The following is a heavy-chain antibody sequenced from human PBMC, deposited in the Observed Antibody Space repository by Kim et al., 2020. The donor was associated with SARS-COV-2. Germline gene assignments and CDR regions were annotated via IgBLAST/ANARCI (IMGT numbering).Heavy chain of an antibody. V-gene: IGHV3-74*01. CDR2: A. CDR3: ARSVAVGTFDP. J-gene: IGHJ5*02. Sequence: ANTADAVKGRFTNSRDNAKNTVYLQMDSLRVEDTAVYYCARSVAVGTFDPWGPGTLVIVSS. D-gene: IGHD6-19*01.